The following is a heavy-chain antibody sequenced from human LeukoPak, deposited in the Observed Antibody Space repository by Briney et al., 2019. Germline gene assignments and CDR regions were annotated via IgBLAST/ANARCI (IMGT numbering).Heavy chain of an antibody. CDR2: IYTSEIT. V-gene: IGHV4-61*02. D-gene: IGHD3-22*01. CDR1: GRSLSSGSYS. CDR3: AGDSSGYSYFQH. Sequence: SQTLSLTCTVSGRSLSSGSYSWSWIRQPGGRGLEWLGRIYTSEITNCTPSLKSQVTISLDPSKTQFSLKLSSVTAADTAVYYCAGDSSGYSYFQHWGEGTLVTVSS. J-gene: IGHJ1*01.